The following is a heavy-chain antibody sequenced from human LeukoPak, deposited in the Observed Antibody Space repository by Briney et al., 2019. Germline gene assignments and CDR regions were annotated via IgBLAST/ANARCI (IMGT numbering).Heavy chain of an antibody. J-gene: IGHJ4*02. CDR2: ISAYNGNT. V-gene: IGHV1-18*01. CDR1: GYTFTSYG. Sequence: ASVKVSCKASGYTFTSYGTSWVRQAPGQGLEWMGWISAYNGNTNYAQKLQGRVAMTTDTSTSTAYMELRSLRSDDTAVYYCARDSEGYSYGNGFDYWGQGTLVTVSS. D-gene: IGHD5-18*01. CDR3: ARDSEGYSYGNGFDY.